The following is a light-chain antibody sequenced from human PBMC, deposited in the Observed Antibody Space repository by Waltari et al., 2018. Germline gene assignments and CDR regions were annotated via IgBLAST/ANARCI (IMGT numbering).Light chain of an antibody. Sequence: DIQMTQSPSSLSASLGDRVTITCRASQGISSSLAWYQEKPGKAPKLLLYAASSLPLGVPSRFSGSGSGTDYTLTISSLQPEDFATYYCQQYGKTPPTFGGGTKLQIK. CDR3: QQYGKTPPT. CDR1: QGISSS. V-gene: IGKV1-NL1*01. CDR2: AAS. J-gene: IGKJ4*01.